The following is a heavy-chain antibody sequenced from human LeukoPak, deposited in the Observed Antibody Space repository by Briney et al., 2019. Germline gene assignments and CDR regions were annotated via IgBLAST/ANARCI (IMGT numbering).Heavy chain of an antibody. D-gene: IGHD1-26*01. Sequence: AETLSLTCTVSGGSISSSSYYWGWIRQPPGKRLEWIGSIYYSGSTYYNPSLKSRVTISVDTSKNQFYLKLSSVTAADTAVYYCARIVGGLFPFDYWGQGTLVTVSS. CDR3: ARIVGGLFPFDY. V-gene: IGHV4-39*01. J-gene: IGHJ4*02. CDR1: GGSISSSSYY. CDR2: IYYSGST.